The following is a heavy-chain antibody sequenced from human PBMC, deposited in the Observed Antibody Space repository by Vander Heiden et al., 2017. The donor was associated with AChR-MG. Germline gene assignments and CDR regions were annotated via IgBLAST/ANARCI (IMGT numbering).Heavy chain of an antibody. D-gene: IGHD6-19*01. V-gene: IGHV3-30*04. CDR3: ARVKCFSSGCYIPYDYYYYYGLDV. CDR1: GFTFNSYA. J-gene: IGHJ6*02. CDR2: ISYEGRRT. Sequence: QVQLVESGGGVVQPGRSLRLSCAASGFTFNSYAMHWVRQAPGKGLEWVAVISYEGRRTYYADSVKGRFTISRDNSKNTLYLQLNSLRPEDTAVYYCARVKCFSSGCYIPYDYYYYYGLDVWGQGTTVTVSS.